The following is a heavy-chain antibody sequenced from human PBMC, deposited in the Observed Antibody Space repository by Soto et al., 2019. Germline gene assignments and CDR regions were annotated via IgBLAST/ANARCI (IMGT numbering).Heavy chain of an antibody. CDR3: ARTSRRMTTVTPYYYYGMDV. CDR1: GYTFPRYY. J-gene: IGHJ6*02. Sequence: EASVKVSCKASGYTFPRYYMHWVRQAPGQGLEWMGIINPSGGSTSYAQRFQGRVTMTRDTSTSTVYMELSSLRSEDTAVYYCARTSRRMTTVTPYYYYGMDVWGQGTTVTVSS. D-gene: IGHD4-17*01. CDR2: INPSGGST. V-gene: IGHV1-46*01.